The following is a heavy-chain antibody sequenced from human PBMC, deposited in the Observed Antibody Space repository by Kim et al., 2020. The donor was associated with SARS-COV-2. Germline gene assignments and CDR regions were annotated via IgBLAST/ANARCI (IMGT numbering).Heavy chain of an antibody. Sequence: GGSLRLSCAASGFTFSRYGMHWVRQAPGKGLEWMTGIWYDGRDQYYADSVKGRFTISRDNSRNTLYLQMNSLRAEDTAVYYCARDADPSTRNWFFDLWGRGTLVTVSS. V-gene: IGHV3-33*01. D-gene: IGHD6-6*01. CDR1: GFTFSRYG. J-gene: IGHJ2*01. CDR2: IWYDGRDQ. CDR3: ARDADPSTRNWFFDL.